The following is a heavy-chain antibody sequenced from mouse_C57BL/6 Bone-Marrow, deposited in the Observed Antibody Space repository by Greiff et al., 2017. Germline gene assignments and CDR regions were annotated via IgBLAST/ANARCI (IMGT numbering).Heavy chain of an antibody. V-gene: IGHV5-17*01. CDR3: AWPKLRLLFAY. CDR2: ISSGSSTI. J-gene: IGHJ3*01. Sequence: EVMLVESGGGLVKPGGSLKLSCAASGFTFSDYGMHWVRQAPEKGLEWVAYISSGSSTIYYADKVKGRFTISRDNAKNTLFLQMTSLRSEDTAMYYCAWPKLRLLFAYWGQGTLVTVSA. D-gene: IGHD3-2*02. CDR1: GFTFSDYG.